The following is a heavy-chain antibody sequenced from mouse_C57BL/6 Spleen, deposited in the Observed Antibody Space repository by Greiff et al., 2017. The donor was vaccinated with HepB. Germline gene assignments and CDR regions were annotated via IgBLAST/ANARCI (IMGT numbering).Heavy chain of an antibody. D-gene: IGHD2-1*01. V-gene: IGHV5-6*01. J-gene: IGHJ4*01. CDR1: GFTFSSYG. CDR2: ISSGGSYT. CDR3: ARHGGNYGAVDY. Sequence: EVNVVESGGDLVKPGGSLKLSCAASGFTFSSYGMSWVRQTPDKRLEWVATISSGGSYTYYPDSVKGRFTISRDNAKNTLYLQMSSLKSEDTAMYYCARHGGNYGAVDYWGQGTSVTVSS.